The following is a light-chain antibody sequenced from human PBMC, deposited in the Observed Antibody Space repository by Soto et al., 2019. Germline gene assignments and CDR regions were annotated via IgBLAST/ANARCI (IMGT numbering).Light chain of an antibody. CDR2: DVS. CDR1: SSDVGGYNY. V-gene: IGLV2-11*01. CDR3: GSYAGRXTYV. J-gene: IGLJ1*01. Sequence: QSALTQPRSVSGSPVQSVTISCTGASSDVGGYNYFSWYQQHPGKAPKLMIYDVSKRPSGVPDRFSGSKSGNTASLTISGLQTEDEADYYCGSYAGRXTYVVGTGTKVXV.